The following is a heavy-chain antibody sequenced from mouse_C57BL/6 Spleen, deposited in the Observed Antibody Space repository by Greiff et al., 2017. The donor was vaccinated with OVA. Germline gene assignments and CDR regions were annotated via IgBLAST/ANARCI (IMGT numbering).Heavy chain of an antibody. D-gene: IGHD1-1*01. CDR3: ARWDDYYGSTYAMDY. V-gene: IGHV1-82*01. CDR2: IYPGDGDT. Sequence: VQLQQSGPELVKPGASVKISCKASGYAFSSSWMNWVKQRPGKGLEWIGRIYPGDGDTNYNGKFKGKATLTADKSSSTAYMQLSSLTSEDSAVYFCARWDDYYGSTYAMDYWGQGTSVTVSS. CDR1: GYAFSSSW. J-gene: IGHJ4*01.